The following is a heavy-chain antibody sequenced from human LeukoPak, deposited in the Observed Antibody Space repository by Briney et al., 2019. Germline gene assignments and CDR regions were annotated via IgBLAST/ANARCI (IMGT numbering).Heavy chain of an antibody. CDR3: ARVVYSHGYCYRVTCPNWFDP. V-gene: IGHV1-2*04. CDR2: INPKTGDT. D-gene: IGHD2-2*03. CDR1: GYIFTDYY. Sequence: ASVKVSCKTSGYIFTDYYIHWVRQAPGQGLEWMGWINPKTGDTNSAEKFQRWVTMTRDTAISTAYMELNRLALDDTAVYYCARVVYSHGYCYRVTCPNWFDPWGQGTLVTVSS. J-gene: IGHJ5*02.